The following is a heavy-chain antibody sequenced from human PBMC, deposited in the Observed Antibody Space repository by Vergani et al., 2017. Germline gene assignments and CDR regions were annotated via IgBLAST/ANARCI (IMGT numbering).Heavy chain of an antibody. D-gene: IGHD3-22*01. CDR1: GFTFSNAW. V-gene: IGHV3-15*07. Sequence: EVQLVESGGGLVKPGGSLRLSCAASGFTFSNAWMNWVRQAPGKGLEWVGRIKSKTDGGTTDYAAPVKGRYTILRDDSKNTLYLQMNSLKTEDTAVYYCTTDEYYDSSSSPYYYYYYMDVWGKGTTVTVSS. CDR2: IKSKTDGGTT. CDR3: TTDEYYDSSSSPYYYYYYMDV. J-gene: IGHJ6*03.